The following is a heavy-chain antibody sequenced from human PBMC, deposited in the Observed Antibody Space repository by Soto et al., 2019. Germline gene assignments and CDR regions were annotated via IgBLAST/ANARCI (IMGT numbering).Heavy chain of an antibody. D-gene: IGHD1-20*01. Sequence: PVKVSCKASGGTFSSYAISWVRQAPGQGLEWMGGIIPIFGTANYAQKFQGRVTITADKSTSTAYMELSSLRSEDTAVYYCASSGMLGSRSLAGITTNWFDPWGQGTLVTVSS. CDR1: GGTFSSYA. J-gene: IGHJ5*02. CDR3: ASSGMLGSRSLAGITTNWFDP. CDR2: IIPIFGTA. V-gene: IGHV1-69*06.